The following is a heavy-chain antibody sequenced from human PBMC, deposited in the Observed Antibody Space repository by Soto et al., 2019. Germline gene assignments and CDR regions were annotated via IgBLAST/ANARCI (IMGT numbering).Heavy chain of an antibody. Sequence: SVKVSCKASGGTFSNYAISWVRQAPGQGLEWMGGIIPFFGTPNYAQKFQGRVTITADESTSTAYMEVSSLRSEDTAVFYCARGTREITLVRGVIPYYNYHMDVWGQGTTVTVSS. J-gene: IGHJ6*02. CDR2: IIPFFGTP. V-gene: IGHV1-69*13. D-gene: IGHD3-10*01. CDR1: GGTFSNYA. CDR3: ARGTREITLVRGVIPYYNYHMDV.